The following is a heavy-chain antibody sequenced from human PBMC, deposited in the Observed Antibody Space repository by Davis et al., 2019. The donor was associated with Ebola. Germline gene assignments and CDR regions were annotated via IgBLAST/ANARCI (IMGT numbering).Heavy chain of an antibody. CDR2: ISAYNGHT. CDR1: GYTFNSHG. D-gene: IGHD6-19*01. J-gene: IGHJ4*02. Sequence: AASVKVSCKASGYTFNSHGISWVRQAPGQGLEWMAWISAYNGHTNYAQKLQGRVTMTTDTSTTTVYMELRSLTSDDTAEYYCARGRNGGWDFDYWGQGTLVTVSS. CDR3: ARGRNGGWDFDY. V-gene: IGHV1-18*01.